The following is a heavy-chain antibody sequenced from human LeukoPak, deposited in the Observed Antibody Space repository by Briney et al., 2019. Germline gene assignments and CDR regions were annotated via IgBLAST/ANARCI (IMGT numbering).Heavy chain of an antibody. D-gene: IGHD4-17*01. V-gene: IGHV3-74*01. CDR3: ARSGVGLRAPIDAFDI. CDR2: INSDGSST. J-gene: IGHJ3*02. Sequence: PGGSLRLSCAASGFTFSSYWMHWVRQAPGKGLVWVSRINSDGSSTSYADFVKGRFTISRDNAKNTLYLQMNSLRAEDTAVYYCARSGVGLRAPIDAFDIWGQGTMVTVSS. CDR1: GFTFSSYW.